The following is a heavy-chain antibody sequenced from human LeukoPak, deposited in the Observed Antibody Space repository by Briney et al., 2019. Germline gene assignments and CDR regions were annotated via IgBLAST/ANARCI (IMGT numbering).Heavy chain of an antibody. J-gene: IGHJ4*02. CDR3: AKDIAGATDYFDY. CDR2: ISSSGSTI. CDR1: GFTFSDYY. V-gene: IGHV3-11*01. D-gene: IGHD1-26*01. Sequence: GGSLRLSCAASGFTFSDYYMSWIRQAPGKGLEWVSYISSSGSTIYYADSVKGRFTISRDNAKNSLYLQMNSLRAEDTAVYYCAKDIAGATDYFDYWGQGTLVTVSS.